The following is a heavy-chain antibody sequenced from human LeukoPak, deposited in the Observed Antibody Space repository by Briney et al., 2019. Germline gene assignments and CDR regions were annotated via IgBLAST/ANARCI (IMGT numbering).Heavy chain of an antibody. J-gene: IGHJ4*02. Sequence: GGSLRLSCAASGFTFSNYWMTWVRQAPGKGLEWVANIKEDGSDIYYVDSLKGRFTISRDNPKRSVHLQMNSLRPEDTAVYYCARIGYSSSSLDYWGQGTLVTVSS. CDR1: GFTFSNYW. V-gene: IGHV3-7*01. CDR3: ARIGYSSSSLDY. D-gene: IGHD6-13*01. CDR2: IKEDGSDI.